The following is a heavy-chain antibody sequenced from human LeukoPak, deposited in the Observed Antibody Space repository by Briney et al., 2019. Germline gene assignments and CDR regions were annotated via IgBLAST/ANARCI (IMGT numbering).Heavy chain of an antibody. CDR3: ARGSVKNIVVVVAATFDY. CDR1: GFTFDDYA. V-gene: IGHV3-9*01. D-gene: IGHD2-15*01. J-gene: IGHJ4*02. CDR2: ISWNSGSI. Sequence: GGSLRLSCVASGFTFDDYAMHWVRQAPGKGLEWVSGISWNSGSIGYADSVKGRFTISRDNAKNSLYLQMNSLRAEDTALYYCARGSVKNIVVVVAATFDYWGQGTLVTVSS.